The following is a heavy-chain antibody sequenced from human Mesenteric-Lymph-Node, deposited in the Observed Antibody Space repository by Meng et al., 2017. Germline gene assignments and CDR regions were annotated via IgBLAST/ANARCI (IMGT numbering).Heavy chain of an antibody. V-gene: IGHV3-48*03. CDR1: GFTFSSYE. CDR3: ARELITAAVPDY. Sequence: GESLKISCAASGFTFSSYEMNWVRQAPGTGLEWISYVSPRSDTIYYADSVKGRFTISRDNAKNSLYLQMNSPRAEDTGIYYCARELITAAVPDYWGQGTLVTVSS. CDR2: VSPRSDTI. D-gene: IGHD6-13*01. J-gene: IGHJ4*02.